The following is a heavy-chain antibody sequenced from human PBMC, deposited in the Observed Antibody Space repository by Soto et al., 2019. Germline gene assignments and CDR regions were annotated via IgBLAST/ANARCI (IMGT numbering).Heavy chain of an antibody. J-gene: IGHJ4*02. Sequence: QVQLVESGGGVVQPGRSLRLSCAASGFTFSSYGMHWVRQAPGKGLEWVAVIWYDGSNKYYADSVKGRFTISRDNSKNTLYLQMNSLRAEDTAVYYCARDESPPYYDFWSGYYSLFDYWGQGTLVTVSS. CDR2: IWYDGSNK. CDR1: GFTFSSYG. D-gene: IGHD3-3*01. V-gene: IGHV3-33*01. CDR3: ARDESPPYYDFWSGYYSLFDY.